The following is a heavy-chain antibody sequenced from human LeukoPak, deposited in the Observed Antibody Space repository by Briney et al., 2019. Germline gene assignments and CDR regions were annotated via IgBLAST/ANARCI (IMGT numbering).Heavy chain of an antibody. CDR2: IYYNGGT. D-gene: IGHD7-27*01. Sequence: SETLSLTCTVSGGSISGGGYYWSWIRQHPGTGLEWIAYIYYNGGTYYNPSLKSRVTISIDTSKNQFSLKLSSVTAADTAVYFCARATSPGYYFDYWGQGTLVTVSS. CDR1: GGSISGGGYY. CDR3: ARATSPGYYFDY. J-gene: IGHJ4*02. V-gene: IGHV4-31*03.